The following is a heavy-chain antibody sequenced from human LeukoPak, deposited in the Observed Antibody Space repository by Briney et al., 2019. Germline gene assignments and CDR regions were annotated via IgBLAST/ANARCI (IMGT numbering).Heavy chain of an antibody. V-gene: IGHV1-69*04. CDR1: GGTFSSYA. CDR2: IIPILGIA. J-gene: IGHJ4*02. Sequence: SVKVSCKASGGTFSSYAISWVRQAPGQGLEWMGRIIPILGIANYAQKFQGRVTITADKSTSTAYMELSSLRSEDTAVYYCASWVGSGSYLDWGQGTLVTVSS. D-gene: IGHD3-10*01. CDR3: ASWVGSGSYLD.